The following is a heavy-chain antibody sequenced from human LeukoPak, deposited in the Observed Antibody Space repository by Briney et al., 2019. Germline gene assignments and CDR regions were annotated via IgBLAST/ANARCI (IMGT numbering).Heavy chain of an antibody. V-gene: IGHV3-23*01. CDR3: AKHWYYDILTGYSPLFDY. J-gene: IGHJ4*02. D-gene: IGHD3-9*01. Sequence: GGSLRLSCAASGFTFSSYAMSWVRQASGKGLEWVSTIRSSGGSTYYADSVKGRFTISRDNSKNTLFLQMNSLRAEDTAVYSCAKHWYYDILTGYSPLFDYWGQGTLVTVSS. CDR1: GFTFSSYA. CDR2: IRSSGGST.